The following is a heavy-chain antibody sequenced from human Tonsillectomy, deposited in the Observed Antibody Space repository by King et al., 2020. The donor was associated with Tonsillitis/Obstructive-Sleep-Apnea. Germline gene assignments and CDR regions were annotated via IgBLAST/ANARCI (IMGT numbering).Heavy chain of an antibody. CDR2: IYSGGST. V-gene: IGHV3-53*01. CDR3: ASGSCTSCLNDAFDI. Sequence: VQLVESGGGLIQPGGSLRLSCAASGFTVSSNYMSWVRQAPGKGLEWVSVIYSGGSTYYADSVKGRFTISRDNSKNTLYLQMNSLRAEDTAVYYCASGSCTSCLNDAFDIWGQGTMVTVSS. CDR1: GFTVSSNY. J-gene: IGHJ3*02. D-gene: IGHD2-2*01.